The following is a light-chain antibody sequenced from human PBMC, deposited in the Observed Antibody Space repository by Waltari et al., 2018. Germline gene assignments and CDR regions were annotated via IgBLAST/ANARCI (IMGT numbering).Light chain of an antibody. CDR1: SSDVGSHNL. Sequence: QSALPPPAPVPGSPGPPITTSCTATSSDVGSHNLVSWYQQHPGKVPKIMIYEVTKRPSGVSNRFSGSKSGNTASLTITGLQAEDEADYYCCSYAGSSTQVVFGGGTKLTVL. CDR3: CSYAGSSTQVV. J-gene: IGLJ2*01. CDR2: EVT. V-gene: IGLV2-23*02.